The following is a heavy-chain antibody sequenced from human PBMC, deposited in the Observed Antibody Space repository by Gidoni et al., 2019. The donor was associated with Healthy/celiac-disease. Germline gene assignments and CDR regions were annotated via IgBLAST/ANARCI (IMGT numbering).Heavy chain of an antibody. J-gene: IGHJ4*02. V-gene: IGHV1-2*02. Sequence: QLQLVQSPAEVTYPATSVTLPCDGTGYTFTGYYMPWLRQAPGQGLEWMGWINPNSGGTNYAQKFQGRVTMTRETSISTAYMELSRLRSDDTAVYYCARSGGWYKSFDYWGQGTLVTVSS. CDR1: GYTFTGYY. CDR2: INPNSGGT. D-gene: IGHD6-19*01. CDR3: ARSGGWYKSFDY.